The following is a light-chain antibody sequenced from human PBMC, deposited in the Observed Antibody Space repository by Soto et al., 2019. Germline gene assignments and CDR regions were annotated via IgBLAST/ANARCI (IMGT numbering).Light chain of an antibody. CDR1: QSVYSSY. Sequence: ENVLTQSPGTLSLSPGERASLSCRASQSVYSSYLAWYQQKPGQAPSLLIYGASSRATGIPDRFSGSGSGTDLTLTISRLEPEEFAVYYWQQYGSSPHTFGQGTKLEIK. CDR3: QQYGSSPHT. V-gene: IGKV3-20*01. CDR2: GAS. J-gene: IGKJ2*01.